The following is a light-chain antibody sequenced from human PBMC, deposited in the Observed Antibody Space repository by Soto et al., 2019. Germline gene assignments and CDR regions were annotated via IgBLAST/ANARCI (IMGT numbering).Light chain of an antibody. CDR3: KSYAGSNTYV. Sequence: ALAQPPSASGSPGQSVTISCTGTKSDIGVYDFVSWYQHHPGKAPRLIIYEVVQRPSGVPDRFSGSKSGNTASLTVSGLQAADEADYFCKSYAGSNTYVFGSGTKVTVL. CDR2: EVV. J-gene: IGLJ1*01. CDR1: KSDIGVYDF. V-gene: IGLV2-8*01.